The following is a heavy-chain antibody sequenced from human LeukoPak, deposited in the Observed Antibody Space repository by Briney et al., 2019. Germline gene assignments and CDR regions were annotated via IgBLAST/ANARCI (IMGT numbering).Heavy chain of an antibody. CDR1: GFTFSSYW. Sequence: GGSLRLSCAASGFTFSSYWMSWVRQAPGKGLEWVANIKQDGSEKYYVDSVKGRFTISRDNAKNSLYLQMNSLRAEDTAVYYCAREGGRYCSSTSCFNPFDYWGQGTLVTVSS. J-gene: IGHJ4*02. CDR3: AREGGRYCSSTSCFNPFDY. D-gene: IGHD2-2*01. V-gene: IGHV3-7*01. CDR2: IKQDGSEK.